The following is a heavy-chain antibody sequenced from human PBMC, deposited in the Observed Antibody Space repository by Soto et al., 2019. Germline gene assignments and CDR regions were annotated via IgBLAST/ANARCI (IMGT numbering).Heavy chain of an antibody. J-gene: IGHJ4*02. CDR2: ISYDGSNK. Sequence: QVQLVESGGGVVQPGRSLRLSCAASGFTFSSYAMHWVRQAPGEGLEWVAVISYDGSNKYYADSVKGRFTISRDNSKNTLYLQMNCLRAEDTAVYYCARDLLLAAAGTAFDYWGQGTLVTVSS. D-gene: IGHD6-13*01. CDR1: GFTFSSYA. V-gene: IGHV3-30-3*01. CDR3: ARDLLLAAAGTAFDY.